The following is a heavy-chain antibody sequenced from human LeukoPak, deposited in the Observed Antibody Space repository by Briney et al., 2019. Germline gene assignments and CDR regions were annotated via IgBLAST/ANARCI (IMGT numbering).Heavy chain of an antibody. CDR2: IYYSGST. Sequence: SETLSLTCTVSGGSISSYYWSWIRQPPGKGLEWIGYIYYSGSTNYNPSLKSRVTIPVDTSKNQFSLKLSSVTAADTAVYYCARDTGIVGARYYYYGMDVWGQGTTVTVSS. V-gene: IGHV4-59*01. CDR1: GGSISSYY. D-gene: IGHD1-26*01. J-gene: IGHJ6*02. CDR3: ARDTGIVGARYYYYGMDV.